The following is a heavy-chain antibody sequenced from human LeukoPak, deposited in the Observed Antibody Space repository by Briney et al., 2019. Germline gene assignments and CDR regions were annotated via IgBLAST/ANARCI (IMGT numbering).Heavy chain of an antibody. V-gene: IGHV4-34*01. CDR2: INQSGFT. J-gene: IGHJ6*03. D-gene: IGHD6-6*01. CDR1: GGSFSGYY. Sequence: SETLPLTCTVYGGSFSGYYWSWIRQPPGKGLEWIGEINQSGFTNYNPSLKSRGTISVDTSKNQFSLKLSSVTAADTAMYYCAREVYSSSSGYYYYMAVWGKGTTVTVSS. CDR3: AREVYSSSSGYYYYMAV.